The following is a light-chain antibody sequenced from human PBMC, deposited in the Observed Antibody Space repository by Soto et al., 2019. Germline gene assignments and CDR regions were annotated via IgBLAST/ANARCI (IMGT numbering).Light chain of an antibody. CDR3: SSYTSSSTRV. CDR2: EVS. CDR1: SSDVGAYDY. V-gene: IGLV2-14*03. Sequence: QSVLTQPASVSGSPGQSITISCTGTSSDVGAYDYVSWYQQHPDKAPKLMIYEVSNRPSGVSNRFSGSKSVNTATLTISGLQAEDEADYYCSSYTSSSTRVFGTATKVTVL. J-gene: IGLJ1*01.